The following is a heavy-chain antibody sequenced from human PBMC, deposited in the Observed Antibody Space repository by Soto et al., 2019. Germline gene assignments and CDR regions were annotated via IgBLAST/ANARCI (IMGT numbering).Heavy chain of an antibody. J-gene: IGHJ5*02. CDR3: VRDGTKTLRDWFDP. CDR2: IYATGTT. Sequence: SETLSLTCTVSGASISGFYWSWIRKSAGKGLEWIGRIYATGTTDYNPSLKSRVMMSADTSKKQFSLKLRSVTAADTAVYYCVRDGTKTLRDWFDPWGQGISVTVSS. V-gene: IGHV4-4*07. D-gene: IGHD1-1*01. CDR1: GASISGFY.